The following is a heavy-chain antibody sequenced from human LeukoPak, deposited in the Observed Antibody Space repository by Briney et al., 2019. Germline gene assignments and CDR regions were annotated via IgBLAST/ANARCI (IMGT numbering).Heavy chain of an antibody. CDR3: ARERPLWFGELNLDY. V-gene: IGHV3-7*01. D-gene: IGHD3-10*01. J-gene: IGHJ4*02. CDR2: IKQDGSEK. CDR1: GFTFSSYW. Sequence: GGSLRLSCAASGFTFSSYWMSWVRQAPGKGLEWVANIKQDGSEKYYVDSVKGRFTISRDNAKNSLYLQMNSLRAEDTAVYYCARERPLWFGELNLDYWGQGTPVTVSS.